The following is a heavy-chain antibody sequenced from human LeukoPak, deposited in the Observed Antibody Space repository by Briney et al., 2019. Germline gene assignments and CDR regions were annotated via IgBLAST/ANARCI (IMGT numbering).Heavy chain of an antibody. J-gene: IGHJ2*01. V-gene: IGHV4-59*01. CDR2: IYYSGST. CDR3: ARVPSWYFDL. Sequence: SETLSLTCTVSGGSISSYYWSWIRQPPGRGLEWIGYIYYSGSTNYNPSLKSRVTISVDTSKNQFSLKLSSVTAADTAVYYCARVPSWYFDLWGRGTLVTVSS. CDR1: GGSISSYY.